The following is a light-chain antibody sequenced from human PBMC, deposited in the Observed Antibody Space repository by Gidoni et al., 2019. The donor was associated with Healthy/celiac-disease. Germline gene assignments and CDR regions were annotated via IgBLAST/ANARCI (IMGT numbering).Light chain of an antibody. CDR1: QSVSSSY. CDR3: QQYGSSPTS. J-gene: IGKJ5*01. V-gene: IGKV3-20*01. CDR2: GAS. Sequence: EIVLTQSPGTLSLSPGERATLSCRASQSVSSSYLAWYQQKPGQAPRLLIYGASSRATGIPDRFSGRGSGTDFTLTISRLEPEDFAVYYCQQYGSSPTSFXQXTRLEI.